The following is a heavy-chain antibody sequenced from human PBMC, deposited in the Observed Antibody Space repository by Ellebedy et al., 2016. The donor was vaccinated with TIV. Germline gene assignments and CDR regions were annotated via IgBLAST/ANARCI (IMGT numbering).Heavy chain of an antibody. Sequence: PGGSLRLSCAASGFTFSSYWMHWVRQAPGKGLEWVSHISSIGSTIYYADSVKGRFTISRDNAKNSLYLQMNSLRAEDTAVYYCVRDSSRYDSWGQGTLVTVSS. J-gene: IGHJ4*02. CDR1: GFTFSSYW. CDR2: ISSIGSTI. CDR3: VRDSSRYDS. V-gene: IGHV3-48*04.